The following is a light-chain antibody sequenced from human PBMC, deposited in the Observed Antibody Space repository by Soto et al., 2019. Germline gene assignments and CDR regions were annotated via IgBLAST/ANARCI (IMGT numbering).Light chain of an antibody. CDR2: DAS. J-gene: IGKJ1*01. CDR1: QSISGW. V-gene: IGKV1-5*01. CDR3: QQYNSYWT. Sequence: DIPLTQLPPSLSASVGDRVTITCRASQSISGWLAWYQQKPGKAPKLLIYDASSLETGVPSRFSGNGSGTEFTLTISSLQPDDFATYYCQQYNSYWTFGQGTKVDIK.